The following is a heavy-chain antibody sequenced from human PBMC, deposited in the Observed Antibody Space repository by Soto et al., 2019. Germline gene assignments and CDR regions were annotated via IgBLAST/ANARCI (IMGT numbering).Heavy chain of an antibody. CDR2: IIPIFGTA. D-gene: IGHD2-2*02. V-gene: IGHV1-69*06. J-gene: IGHJ6*02. CDR3: ARDGADIVVVPAAIRAYYYYYYGMDV. CDR1: GGTFSSYA. Sequence: SVKVSCKASGGTFSSYAISWVRQAPGQGLEWMGGIIPIFGTANYAQKFQGRVTITADKSTSTAYMELSSLRAEDTAVYYCARDGADIVVVPAAIRAYYYYYYGMDVWGQGTTVTVSS.